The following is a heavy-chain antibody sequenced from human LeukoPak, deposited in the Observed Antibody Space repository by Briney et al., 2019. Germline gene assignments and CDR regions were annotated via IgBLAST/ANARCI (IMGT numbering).Heavy chain of an antibody. Sequence: GVSLRLSCAASGFTFSSYWMHWVRQAPGKGLVWVSRINSDGSSTSYADSVKGRFTISRDNAKNTLYLQMNSLRAEDTAVYYCAREYYDFWSGYLGRYYYYGMDVWGQGTTVTVSS. CDR3: AREYYDFWSGYLGRYYYYGMDV. J-gene: IGHJ6*02. D-gene: IGHD3-3*01. V-gene: IGHV3-74*01. CDR2: INSDGSST. CDR1: GFTFSSYW.